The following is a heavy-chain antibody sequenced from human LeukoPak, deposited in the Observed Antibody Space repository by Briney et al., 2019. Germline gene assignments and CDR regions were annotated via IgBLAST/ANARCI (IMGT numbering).Heavy chain of an antibody. CDR1: GYTFTGYF. V-gene: IGHV1-2*02. CDR3: ARMDLDGGDSIGFDS. Sequence: ASVKVSCKASGYTFTGYFVHWVRQAPGQGLEWTGWINPNIGDASYAQKFQGRVTMTRDRPINTAYMELSRLTSDDTAVYYCARMDLDGGDSIGFDSWGQGTLVTVSS. D-gene: IGHD2-21*02. CDR2: INPNIGDA. J-gene: IGHJ5*01.